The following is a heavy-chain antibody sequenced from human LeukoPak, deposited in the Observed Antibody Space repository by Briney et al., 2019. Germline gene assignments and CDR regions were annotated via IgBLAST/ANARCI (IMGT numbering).Heavy chain of an antibody. Sequence: SETLSLTCAVYGGSFSGYYWSWIRQPPGKGLEWIGEINHSGSTNYNPSLKSRVTISVDTSKNQFSLKLSSVTAADTAVYYCARDSYSRTPDYWGQGTLVTVSS. J-gene: IGHJ4*02. V-gene: IGHV4-34*01. D-gene: IGHD6-13*01. CDR3: ARDSYSRTPDY. CDR2: INHSGST. CDR1: GGSFSGYY.